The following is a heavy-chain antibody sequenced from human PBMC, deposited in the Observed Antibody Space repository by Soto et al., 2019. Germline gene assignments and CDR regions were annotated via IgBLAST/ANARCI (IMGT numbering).Heavy chain of an antibody. J-gene: IGHJ6*02. D-gene: IGHD3-10*01. CDR2: VYHSGTT. CDR1: GGSISGINW. CDR3: ARFGGGMDV. V-gene: IGHV4-4*02. Sequence: QVQLQESGPGLVKPSGTLSLTCAVSGGSISGINWWSWVRQPPGKGLEWIGEVYHSGTTNYNPSPKRGVTISVDKSKNQFSLKLSYVTAAASAVYYCARFGGGMDVWGQGTTVTVSS.